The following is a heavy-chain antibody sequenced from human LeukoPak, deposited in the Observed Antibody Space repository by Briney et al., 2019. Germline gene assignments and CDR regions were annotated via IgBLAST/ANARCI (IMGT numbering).Heavy chain of an antibody. CDR2: ISAYNGIT. J-gene: IGHJ6*02. V-gene: IGHV1-18*01. CDR3: ARVVGAAAGYYYYGMDV. CDR1: GYTFTRYG. D-gene: IGHD6-13*01. Sequence: GASVTVSCKASGYTFTRYGISWVRQAPGQGLEWMGWISAYNGITNYAQKLQGRVTMTTDTATSTAYMELRSLRSDDTAVYYCARVVGAAAGYYYYGMDVWGQGTTVTVSS.